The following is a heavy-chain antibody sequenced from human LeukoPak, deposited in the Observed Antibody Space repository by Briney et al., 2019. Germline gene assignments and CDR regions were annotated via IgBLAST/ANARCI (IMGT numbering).Heavy chain of an antibody. D-gene: IGHD3-22*01. CDR1: GFTFSSYW. CDR2: INSDGRST. Sequence: GGSLRLSCAASGFTFSSYWMHWVRQAPGKGLVWVSRINSDGRSTSYADSVKGRFTISRDNAKNTLYLQMNSLRAEDTAVYYCARGAHYYDSSRYYYVGEYWGQGTLVTVSS. CDR3: ARGAHYYDSSRYYYVGEY. J-gene: IGHJ4*02. V-gene: IGHV3-74*01.